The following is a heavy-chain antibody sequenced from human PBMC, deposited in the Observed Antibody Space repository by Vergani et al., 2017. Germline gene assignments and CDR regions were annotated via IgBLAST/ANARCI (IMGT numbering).Heavy chain of an antibody. D-gene: IGHD3-10*01. Sequence: QVQLVESGGGVVQPGRSLRLSCAASGFTFSSYGMHWVRQAPGKGLEWVAIISYDGSDKYSADSVTGRFTISRDNSKNTLYLQMNSLRAEDTAVYYCAKATLIPYGSGNYYYYMDVWGKGTTVTVSS. CDR2: ISYDGSDK. J-gene: IGHJ6*03. CDR3: AKATLIPYGSGNYYYYMDV. V-gene: IGHV3-30*18. CDR1: GFTFSSYG.